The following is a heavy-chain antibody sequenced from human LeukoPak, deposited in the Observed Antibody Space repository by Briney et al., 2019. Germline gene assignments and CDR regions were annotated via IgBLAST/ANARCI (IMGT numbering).Heavy chain of an antibody. D-gene: IGHD1-26*01. J-gene: IGHJ4*02. CDR2: INHSGST. V-gene: IGHV4-34*01. Sequence: SETLSLTCAVYGGSFSGYYWSWIRQPPGKGLEWIGEINHSGSTNYNPSFKSRVTISVDTSKNQFSLKLSSVTAADTAVYYCSVGHFDYWGQGTLVTVSS. CDR1: GGSFSGYY. CDR3: SVGHFDY.